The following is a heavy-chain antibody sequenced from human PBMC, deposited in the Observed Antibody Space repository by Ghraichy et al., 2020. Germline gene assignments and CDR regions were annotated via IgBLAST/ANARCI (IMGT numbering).Heavy chain of an antibody. D-gene: IGHD5-18*01. CDR3: ARGQEAIG. V-gene: IGHV4-59*01. CDR2: IHYSGIT. Sequence: SETLSLTCAVSGGSISSDYWSWIRQPPGKGLEWIGYIHYSGITSYNPSLKSRVTISVDTSKNQFSLKLSSVTAADTAVYYCARGQEAIGWGQGSLVTVSS. CDR1: GGSISSDY. J-gene: IGHJ4*02.